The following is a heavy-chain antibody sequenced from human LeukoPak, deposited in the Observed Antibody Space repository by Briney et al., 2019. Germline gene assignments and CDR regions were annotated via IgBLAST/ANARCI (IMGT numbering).Heavy chain of an antibody. CDR1: GFTFSSNY. CDR2: IYSGGST. CDR3: ARATATTMVPGDY. V-gene: IGHV3-53*01. Sequence: PGGSLRLSCAASGFTFSSNYMSWVRQAPGRGLEWVSVIYSGGSTYYADSVKGRFTISRDNSKNTLYLQMNSLRAEDTAVYYCARATATTMVPGDYWGQGTLVTVSS. J-gene: IGHJ4*02. D-gene: IGHD3-10*01.